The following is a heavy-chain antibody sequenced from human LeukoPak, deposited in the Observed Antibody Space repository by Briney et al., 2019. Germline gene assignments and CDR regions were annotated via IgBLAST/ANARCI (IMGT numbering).Heavy chain of an antibody. CDR1: GGSIYSSSYY. Sequence: SETLSLTCTVSGGSIYSSSYYWGWIRQPPGKGLEWIGNIYYSGSTYYNPSLKSRVTTSVDPSKNQFSLKLNSVTAADTAVYYCARLWTGNGYYFDYWGQGTLVTVSS. CDR2: IYYSGST. D-gene: IGHD3/OR15-3a*01. V-gene: IGHV4-39*01. J-gene: IGHJ4*02. CDR3: ARLWTGNGYYFDY.